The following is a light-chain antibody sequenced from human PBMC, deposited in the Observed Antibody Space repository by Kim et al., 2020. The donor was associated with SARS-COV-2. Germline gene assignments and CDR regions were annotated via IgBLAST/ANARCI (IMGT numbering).Light chain of an antibody. J-gene: IGKJ3*01. V-gene: IGKV3-20*01. CDR1: QSVSSSY. CDR3: QQYGSSPFT. CDR2: GAS. Sequence: LSPGASATLSCRASQSVSSSYLAWYQQKPGQAPRLLIYGASSRATGIPDRFSGSGSGTDFTLTISRLEPEDFAVYYCQQYGSSPFTFVPGTKVDIK.